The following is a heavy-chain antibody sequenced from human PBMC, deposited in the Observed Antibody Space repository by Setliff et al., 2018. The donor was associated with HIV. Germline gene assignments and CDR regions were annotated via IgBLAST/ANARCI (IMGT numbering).Heavy chain of an antibody. CDR1: GYTFVHFD. Sequence: ASVKVSCKTSGYTFVHFDIDWVRHAPGQGLEWIGWMTPLTASTGYSRKFQGRVTLTRDLSTGTAYMEMRTLRSDDTAVYYCARGISRDSSGYYRDEYFQHWGQGTLVTAPQ. CDR3: ARGISRDSSGYYRDEYFQH. D-gene: IGHD3-22*01. CDR2: MTPLTAST. J-gene: IGHJ1*01. V-gene: IGHV1-8*02.